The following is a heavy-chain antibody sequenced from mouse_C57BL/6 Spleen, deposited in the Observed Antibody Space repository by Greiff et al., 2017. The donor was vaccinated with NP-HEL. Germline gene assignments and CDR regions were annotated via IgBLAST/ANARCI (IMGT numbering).Heavy chain of an antibody. CDR2: INPNNGGT. Sequence: EVKLVESGPELVKPGASVKMSCKASGYTFTDYNMHWVKQNHGKSLEWIGYINPNNGGTSYNQKFKGKATLTVNKSSSTAYMELRSLTSEDSAVYYCARRYYGSSYYYAMDYWGQGTSVTVSS. CDR3: ARRYYGSSYYYAMDY. J-gene: IGHJ4*01. D-gene: IGHD1-1*01. CDR1: GYTFTDYN. V-gene: IGHV1-22*01.